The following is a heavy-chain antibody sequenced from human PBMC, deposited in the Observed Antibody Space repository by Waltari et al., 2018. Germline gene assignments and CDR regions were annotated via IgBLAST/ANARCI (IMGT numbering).Heavy chain of an antibody. Sequence: QLHLQESGPGLLKPSETLSLTCAVSGYSISGVDFWGWILQPPGKGLEWIGSIYPGGDTYFNPSLKSRVTISVDKSKNQYSLNLRSMTAADTAVYYCARRGRLSSYFFDYWGQGTLVTVSS. V-gene: IGHV4-38-2*01. CDR1: GYSISGVDF. CDR2: IYPGGDT. D-gene: IGHD2-15*01. J-gene: IGHJ4*02. CDR3: ARRGRLSSYFFDY.